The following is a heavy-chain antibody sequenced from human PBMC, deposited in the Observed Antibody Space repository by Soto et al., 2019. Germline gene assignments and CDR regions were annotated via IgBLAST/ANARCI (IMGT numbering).Heavy chain of an antibody. J-gene: IGHJ4*02. CDR2: ISYDGSNK. V-gene: IGHV3-30*18. CDR1: GFTFSSYG. D-gene: IGHD6-13*01. Sequence: GGSLRLSCAASGFTFSSYGMHWVRQAPGKGLEWVAVISYDGSNKYYADSVKGRFTISRDNSKNTLYLQMNSLRAEDTAVYYCAKDYSSRSTEYYFDYWGQGTLVTVSS. CDR3: AKDYSSRSTEYYFDY.